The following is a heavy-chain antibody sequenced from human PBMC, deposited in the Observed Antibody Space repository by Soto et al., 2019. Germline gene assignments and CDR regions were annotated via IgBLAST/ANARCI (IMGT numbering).Heavy chain of an antibody. Sequence: QVQLVQSGAEVKKPGSSVKVSCKASGGTFSSYAISWVRQAPGQGLEWMGGIIPISGTANYAQKFQGRVTITADKSTSTAYMELSSLRSEDTAVYYCARGSDLYYDFWSGYPPFDYWGQGTLVTVSS. CDR3: ARGSDLYYDFWSGYPPFDY. J-gene: IGHJ4*02. V-gene: IGHV1-69*06. CDR1: GGTFSSYA. D-gene: IGHD3-3*01. CDR2: IIPISGTA.